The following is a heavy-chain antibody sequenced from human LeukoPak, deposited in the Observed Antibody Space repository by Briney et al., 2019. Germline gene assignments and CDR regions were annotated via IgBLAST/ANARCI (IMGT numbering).Heavy chain of an antibody. D-gene: IGHD6-19*01. CDR2: IWYDGSNK. V-gene: IGHV3-33*01. CDR1: GYTFSSYG. J-gene: IGHJ4*02. Sequence: GGSLRLSCAASGYTFSSYGMHWVRQAPGKGLEWVAVIWYDGSNKYYADSVKGRFTISRDNSKNTLYLQMNSLRAEDTAAYYCARDDVAVTGALDFWGQGTLVTVSS. CDR3: ARDDVAVTGALDF.